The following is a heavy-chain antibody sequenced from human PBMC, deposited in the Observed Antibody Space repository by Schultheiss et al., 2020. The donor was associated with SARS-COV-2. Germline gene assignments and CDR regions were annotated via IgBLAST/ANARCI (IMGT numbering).Heavy chain of an antibody. J-gene: IGHJ6*02. CDR1: GFTVSSNY. V-gene: IGHV3-66*02. Sequence: GGSLRLSCAASGFTVSSNYMSWVRQAPGKGLEWVSVIYSGGSTYYADSVKGRFTISRDNSKNTLYLQMNSLRAEDTAVYYCARDQILWFGELSLSYGMDVWGQGTTVTVSS. D-gene: IGHD3-10*01. CDR2: IYSGGST. CDR3: ARDQILWFGELSLSYGMDV.